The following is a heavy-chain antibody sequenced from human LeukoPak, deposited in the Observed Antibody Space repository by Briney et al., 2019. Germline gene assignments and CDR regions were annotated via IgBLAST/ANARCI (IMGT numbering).Heavy chain of an antibody. CDR1: GYTFTAYF. V-gene: IGHV1-2*06. J-gene: IGHJ4*02. Sequence: ASVKVSCKASGYTFTAYFMHWVRQAPGQGLEWMGRINPNSGGTNYAQKFQGRVTMTRDTSITTAYMDLSRLTYDDTAVHYCARGGTEASSGDYWGQGTLVTVSS. CDR2: INPNSGGT. D-gene: IGHD3-10*01. CDR3: ARGGTEASSGDY.